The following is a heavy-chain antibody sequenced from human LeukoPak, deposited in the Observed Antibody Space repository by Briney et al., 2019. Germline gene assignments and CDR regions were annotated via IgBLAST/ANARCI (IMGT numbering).Heavy chain of an antibody. J-gene: IGHJ4*02. Sequence: SETLSLTCTVSGGSINSYYWNWIRQPPGKGLEWIGYMSNSGSTNYNPSLKSRLTISVDTSKNHLSLRLSSVTAADTAVYYCARGNYDDSYAYGGDFDSWGQGTLVTVPS. V-gene: IGHV4-59*01. D-gene: IGHD3-16*01. CDR2: MSNSGST. CDR3: ARGNYDDSYAYGGDFDS. CDR1: GGSINSYY.